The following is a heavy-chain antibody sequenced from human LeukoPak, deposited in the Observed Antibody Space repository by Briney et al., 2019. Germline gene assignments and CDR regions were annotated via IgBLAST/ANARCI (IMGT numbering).Heavy chain of an antibody. CDR2: INSDGSST. CDR3: AREGYSSSSLDY. CDR1: GFTFSSYW. J-gene: IGHJ4*02. Sequence: GGSLRLSCAASGFTFSSYWMHWVRQDPGKGLVWVSRINSDGSSTSYADSVKGRFTISRDNAKNTLYLQMNSLRAEDTAVYYCAREGYSSSSLDYWGQGTLVTVSS. V-gene: IGHV3-74*01. D-gene: IGHD6-6*01.